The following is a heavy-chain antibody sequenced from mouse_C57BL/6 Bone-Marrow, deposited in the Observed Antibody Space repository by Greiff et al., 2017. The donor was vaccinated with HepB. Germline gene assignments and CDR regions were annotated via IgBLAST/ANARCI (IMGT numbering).Heavy chain of an antibody. CDR3: KTGAWFAY. CDR2: IRLKSDNYAT. J-gene: IGHJ3*01. D-gene: IGHD4-1*01. CDR1: GFTFSNYW. Sequence: EVKVEESGGGLVQPGGSMKLSCVASGFTFSNYWMNWVRQSPEKGLEWVAQIRLKSDNYATHYAESVKGRFTISRDDSKSSVYLQMNNLRAEDTGIYYCKTGAWFAYWGQGTLVTVSA. V-gene: IGHV6-3*01.